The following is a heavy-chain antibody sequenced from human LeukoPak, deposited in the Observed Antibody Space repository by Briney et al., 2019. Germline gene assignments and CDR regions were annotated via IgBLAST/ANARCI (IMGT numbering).Heavy chain of an antibody. D-gene: IGHD5-12*01. CDR1: GGSISGGSHH. CDR2: LYLSRTT. V-gene: IGHV4-39*01. Sequence: SETLSLTCTVSGGSISGGSHHWGWFRQSPGKGLEWIGSLYLSRTTYYNPSLNSRVTISVDTSKYQFSLQLNSVTAADTAVYYCVRHDGRGGATMGSLDSWGQGSLVTVSS. CDR3: VRHDGRGGATMGSLDS. J-gene: IGHJ4*02.